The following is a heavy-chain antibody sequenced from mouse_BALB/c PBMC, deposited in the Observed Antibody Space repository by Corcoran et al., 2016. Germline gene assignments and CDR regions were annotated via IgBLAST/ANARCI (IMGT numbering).Heavy chain of an antibody. CDR3: AREPYAMDY. J-gene: IGHJ4*01. V-gene: IGHV9-1*02. CDR1: GYTFTNYG. CDR2: INTYTGEP. Sequence: QIQLVQSGPELKKPRETVKISCKASGYTFTNYGMNWVKQAPGKGLKWMGWINTYTGEPTYADDFKGRFAFSLETSASTAYLQINNLKNEDMATYFCAREPYAMDYWGQGTSVTVSS.